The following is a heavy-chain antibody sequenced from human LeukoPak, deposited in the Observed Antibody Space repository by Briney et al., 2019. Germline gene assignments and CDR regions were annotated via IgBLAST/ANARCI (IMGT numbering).Heavy chain of an antibody. CDR2: IKQDGSEK. V-gene: IGHV3-7*01. D-gene: IGHD6-13*01. CDR3: ARDKRDSSSWITYYYYGMDV. CDR1: GFTFSSYW. J-gene: IGHJ6*02. Sequence: GGSLRLSCAASGFTFSSYWMSWVRQAPGKGLEWVANIKQDGSEKYYVDSVKGRFTISRDNAKNSLYLQMNSLRAEDTAVYYCARDKRDSSSWITYYYYGMDVWGQGTTVTVSS.